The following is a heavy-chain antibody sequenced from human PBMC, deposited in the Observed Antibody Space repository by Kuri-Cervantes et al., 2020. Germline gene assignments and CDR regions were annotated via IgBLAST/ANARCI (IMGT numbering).Heavy chain of an antibody. V-gene: IGHV4-59*12. D-gene: IGHD2-15*01. CDR2: IYYSGST. J-gene: IGHJ3*02. Sequence: ESLKISCKASGFTFSMYGMHWVRQAPGKGLEWIGYIYYSGSTNYNPSLKSRVTISVDTSKNQFSLKLSSVVAADTAVYYCARSIVVVITAINAFDIWGRGTMVTVSS. CDR3: ARSIVVVITAINAFDI. CDR1: GFTFSMYG.